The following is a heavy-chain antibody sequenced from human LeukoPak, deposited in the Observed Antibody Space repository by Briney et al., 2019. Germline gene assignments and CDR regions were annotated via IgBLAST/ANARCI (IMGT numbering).Heavy chain of an antibody. V-gene: IGHV5-51*01. CDR2: IYPGDSDT. D-gene: IGHD2-15*01. CDR1: GYIFPSYW. J-gene: IGHJ4*02. CDR3: ARQGGRALYYFDY. Sequence: GESLKISCKGSGYIFPSYWIAWVRQMPGKGLEWMGIIYPGDSDTRYSPSFQGQVTISADKSITTAYLHLSSLKASDTALYYCARQGGRALYYFDYWGQGTLVTVSS.